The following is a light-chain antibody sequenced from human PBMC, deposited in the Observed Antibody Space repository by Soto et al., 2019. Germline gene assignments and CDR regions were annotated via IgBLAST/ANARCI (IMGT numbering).Light chain of an antibody. Sequence: QSALTQPPSVSGSPGQSVTISCTGTSSDVDSYNRVSWYQQPPGTAPKLMIYDVSNRPSGVPDRFSGSKSDNTASLTISGLQAEDEADYYCSSYRSDNTVVFGGGTKVTVL. CDR3: SSYRSDNTVV. CDR2: DVS. CDR1: SSDVDSYNR. J-gene: IGLJ2*01. V-gene: IGLV2-18*02.